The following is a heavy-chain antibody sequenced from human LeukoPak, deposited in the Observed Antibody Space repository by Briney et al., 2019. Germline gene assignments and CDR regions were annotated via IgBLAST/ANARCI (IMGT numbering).Heavy chain of an antibody. CDR3: VRESFSRGDFN. J-gene: IGHJ4*02. V-gene: IGHV3-7*01. Sequence: PGRSLRLSCAASGFIFNTYWMTWVRQAPGKGLEWVATIKYDGNEKYYVDSVRGRFTISRDNAKNSLDLQMNSLTADDTAIYYCVRESFSRGDFNWGQGTLVSVSS. CDR2: IKYDGNEK. D-gene: IGHD7-27*01. CDR1: GFIFNTYW.